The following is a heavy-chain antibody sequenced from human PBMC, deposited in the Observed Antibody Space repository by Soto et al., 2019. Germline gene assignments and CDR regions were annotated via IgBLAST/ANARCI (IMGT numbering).Heavy chain of an antibody. Sequence: SETLSLTCTVSGGSISSYYWTWIRQPPGKGLEWIGYIYYSGSTNYNPSLKSRVTISVDTSKNQFSLKLSSVTAADTAVYYCKKHGLRGVSLGKFASGGQGPLVP. CDR1: GGSISSYY. J-gene: IGHJ4*02. V-gene: IGHV4-59*08. CDR2: IYYSGST. CDR3: KKHGLRGVSLGKFAS. D-gene: IGHD3-10*01.